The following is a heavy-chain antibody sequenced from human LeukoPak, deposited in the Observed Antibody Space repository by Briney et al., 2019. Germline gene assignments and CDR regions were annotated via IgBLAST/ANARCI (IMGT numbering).Heavy chain of an antibody. V-gene: IGHV4-34*01. CDR3: AREWGSGYDY. CDR2: INHSGST. J-gene: IGHJ4*02. D-gene: IGHD5-12*01. Sequence: PSETLSLTCAVYGGSFSGYYWSWIRHPPGKGLEWIGEINHSGSTNYNPSLKRRATISVDESKNQFSLKLSSVTAADTAVYYCAREWGSGYDYWGQGTLVTVSS. CDR1: GGSFSGYY.